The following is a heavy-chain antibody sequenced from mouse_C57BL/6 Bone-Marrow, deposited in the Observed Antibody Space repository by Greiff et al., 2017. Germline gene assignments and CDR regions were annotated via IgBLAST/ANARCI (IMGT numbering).Heavy chain of an antibody. CDR2: IYPGSGST. V-gene: IGHV1-55*01. J-gene: IGHJ4*01. CDR3: AREGIHYYDSSYGAMDY. D-gene: IGHD1-1*01. CDR1: GYTFTSYW. Sequence: QVQLQQPGAELVKPGASVKMSCKASGYTFTSYWITWVKQRPGQGLEWIGDIYPGSGSTNYNEKFKSKATLTVDTSSSTAYMQLSSLTSEDSAVYYCAREGIHYYDSSYGAMDYWGQGTSVTVSS.